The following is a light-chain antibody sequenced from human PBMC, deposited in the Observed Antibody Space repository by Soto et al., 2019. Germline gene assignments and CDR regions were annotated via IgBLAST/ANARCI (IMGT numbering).Light chain of an antibody. V-gene: IGLV3-1*01. J-gene: IGLJ2*01. CDR2: QHS. CDR3: QAWDSSTHVV. CDR1: KLGNKY. Sequence: SYELTQPPSVSVSPGQTASITCSGDKLGNKYASWYQQKPGQSPVLVIYQHSKRPSGIPERFSGSKSGNTATLTISGTQAMDEADYYCQAWDSSTHVVFGGGTKVTVL.